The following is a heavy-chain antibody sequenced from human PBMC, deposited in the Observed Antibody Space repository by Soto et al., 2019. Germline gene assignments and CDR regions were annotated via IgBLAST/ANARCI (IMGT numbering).Heavy chain of an antibody. Sequence: SETLSLTCTVAGDSVSSGGYYWNWIRQHPGRGLEWLGYIYDSETTYYNPSLESRLSISVDASKNQFSLKVTSVTPADTAVYYCARENFGVIIHDAFDLWGQGTMVTVS. CDR1: GDSVSSGGYY. J-gene: IGHJ3*01. CDR2: IYDSETT. CDR3: ARENFGVIIHDAFDL. V-gene: IGHV4-31*03. D-gene: IGHD2-8*01.